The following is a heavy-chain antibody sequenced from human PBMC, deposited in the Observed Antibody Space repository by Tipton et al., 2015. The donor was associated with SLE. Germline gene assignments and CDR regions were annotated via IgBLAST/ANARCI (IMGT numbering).Heavy chain of an antibody. CDR3: ARDANTITDY. D-gene: IGHD3-9*01. CDR2: ISSSSSFI. J-gene: IGHJ4*02. Sequence: GSLRLSCAASGFTFSGYNMNWVRQAPGKGLEWVSSISSSSSFIHYADSLKGRFTISRDNAKKSLYLQMNSLRAEDTAVYYCARDANTITDYWGQGTLVTVSS. V-gene: IGHV3-21*01. CDR1: GFTFSGYN.